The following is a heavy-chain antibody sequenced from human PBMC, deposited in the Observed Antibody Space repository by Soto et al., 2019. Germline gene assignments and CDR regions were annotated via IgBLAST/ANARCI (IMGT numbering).Heavy chain of an antibody. CDR1: GGTFSSYA. CDR3: ARDARTLYGDYECFDY. J-gene: IGHJ4*02. Sequence: GASVKVSCKASGGTFSSYAISWVRQAPGQGLEWVGGIIPIFGTANYAQKLQGRVTMTTDTSTSTAYMELRSLRSDDTAVYYCARDARTLYGDYECFDYWGQGTLVTVSS. D-gene: IGHD4-17*01. CDR2: IIPIFGTA. V-gene: IGHV1-69*05.